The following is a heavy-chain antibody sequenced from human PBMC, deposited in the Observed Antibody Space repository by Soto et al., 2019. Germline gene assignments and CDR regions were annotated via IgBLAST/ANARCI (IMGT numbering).Heavy chain of an antibody. Sequence: ASVKVSCKASGFTFTSSAVQWVRQARGQRLEWIGWIVVGSGNTNYAQKFQERVTITRDMSTSTAYMELSSLRSEDTAVYYCAATLKGYCSGGSCPRYYYGMDVWGQGTTVTVSS. CDR2: IVVGSGNT. D-gene: IGHD2-15*01. CDR1: GFTFTSSA. CDR3: AATLKGYCSGGSCPRYYYGMDV. J-gene: IGHJ6*02. V-gene: IGHV1-58*01.